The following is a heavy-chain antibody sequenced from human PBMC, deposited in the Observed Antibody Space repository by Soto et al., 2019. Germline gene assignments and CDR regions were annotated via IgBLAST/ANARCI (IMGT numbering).Heavy chain of an antibody. V-gene: IGHV3-74*01. Sequence: GGSLRLSCAASGFTFSSYCMHWVRQAPGKGLVWVSRINSDGSSTSYADSVKGRFTIPRDNAKNTLYLQMNSLRAEDAAVYYCARVMVYYGSATYGMDVWGQGTTVTVSS. CDR2: INSDGSST. CDR3: ARVMVYYGSATYGMDV. D-gene: IGHD3-10*01. CDR1: GFTFSSYC. J-gene: IGHJ6*02.